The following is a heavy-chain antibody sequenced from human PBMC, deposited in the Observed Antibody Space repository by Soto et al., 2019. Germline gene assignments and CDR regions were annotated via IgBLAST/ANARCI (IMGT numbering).Heavy chain of an antibody. CDR2: IYHSGST. Sequence: SETLSLTCAVSGGSISSGGYSWSWIRQPPGKGLEWIGYIYHSGSTYYNPPLKSRVTISVDRSKNQFSLKLSSVTAADTAVYYCARYYRFDVDYFDYWGQGTLVTVSS. V-gene: IGHV4-30-2*01. D-gene: IGHD4-4*01. CDR3: ARYYRFDVDYFDY. CDR1: GGSISSGGYS. J-gene: IGHJ4*02.